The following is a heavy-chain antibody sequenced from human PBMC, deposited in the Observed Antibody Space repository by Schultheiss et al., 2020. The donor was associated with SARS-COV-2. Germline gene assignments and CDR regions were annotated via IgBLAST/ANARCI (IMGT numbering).Heavy chain of an antibody. V-gene: IGHV1-18*01. CDR1: GGTFSSYA. D-gene: IGHD6-6*01. CDR3: ARSIAARFDY. J-gene: IGHJ4*02. CDR2: ISAYNGNT. Sequence: ASVKVSCKASGGTFSSYAISWVRQAPGQGLEWMGWISAYNGNTNYAQKLQGRVTMTTDTSTSTAYMELRSLRSDDTAVYYCARSIAARFDYWGQGTLVTVSS.